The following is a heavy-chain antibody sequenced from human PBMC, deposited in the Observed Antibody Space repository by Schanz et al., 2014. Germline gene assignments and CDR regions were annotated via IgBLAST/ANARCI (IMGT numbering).Heavy chain of an antibody. CDR2: LSGSGGST. J-gene: IGHJ4*02. Sequence: EVQLLESGGGLVQPGGSLRLSCAASGFTFSSYAMSWVRQAPGKGLEWVSALSGSGGSTYYADSVKGRFTISRDNSKNTLYLQMNSLRAEDTAVYYCAKQFHYDILTGTRNWGQGTLVTVSS. D-gene: IGHD3-9*01. CDR1: GFTFSSYA. V-gene: IGHV3-23*01. CDR3: AKQFHYDILTGTRN.